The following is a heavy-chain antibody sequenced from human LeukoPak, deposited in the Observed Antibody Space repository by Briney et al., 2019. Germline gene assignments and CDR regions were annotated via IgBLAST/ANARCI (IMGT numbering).Heavy chain of an antibody. CDR3: ARVGYCTNGVCSQRIFDY. CDR1: GGSISSSSYY. Sequence: SETLSLTCTVSGGSISSSSYYWGWIRQPPGKGLEWXXXIXYSGSTYYNPSLKSRVTISVDTSKNQFSLKLSSVTAADTAVYYCARVGYCTNGVCSQRIFDYWGQGTLVTVSS. J-gene: IGHJ4*02. V-gene: IGHV4-39*01. CDR2: IXYSGST. D-gene: IGHD2-8*01.